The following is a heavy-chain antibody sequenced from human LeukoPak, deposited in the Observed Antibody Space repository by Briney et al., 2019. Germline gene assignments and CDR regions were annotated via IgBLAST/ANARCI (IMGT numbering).Heavy chain of an antibody. D-gene: IGHD6-13*01. CDR3: AKDIGAVQGVPYFDY. J-gene: IGHJ4*02. CDR1: GFTFSSYS. Sequence: KPGGSLRLSCAASGFTFSSYSMNWVRQAPGKGLEWVSSISSSSSYIYYADSVKGRFTISRDNAKNSLYLQMNSLRAEDTAVYYCAKDIGAVQGVPYFDYWGQGTLVTVSS. CDR2: ISSSSSYI. V-gene: IGHV3-21*01.